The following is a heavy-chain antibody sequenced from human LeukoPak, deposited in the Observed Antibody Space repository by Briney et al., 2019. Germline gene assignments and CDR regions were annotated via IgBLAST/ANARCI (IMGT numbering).Heavy chain of an antibody. V-gene: IGHV4-34*01. CDR2: INHSGST. J-gene: IGHJ4*02. Sequence: SETLSLTCAVYGGSFSGYYWSWIRQPPGKGLEWIGEINHSGSTNYNPSLKSRVTISVDTSKNQFSLKLSSVTAADTAVYYCARDPGPSGSFAYDYWGQGTLVTVSS. CDR3: ARDPGPSGSFAYDY. D-gene: IGHD1-26*01. CDR1: GGSFSGYY.